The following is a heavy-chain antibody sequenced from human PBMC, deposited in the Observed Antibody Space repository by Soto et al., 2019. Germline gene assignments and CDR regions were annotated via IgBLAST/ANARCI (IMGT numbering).Heavy chain of an antibody. CDR2: FIPPFPAP. CDR1: GGTIKTYT. CDR3: ATGEVVPSFPNRIDT. D-gene: IGHD2-21*01. J-gene: IGHJ5*02. V-gene: IGHV1-69*12. Sequence: VQFVQSGAELKKPGSSVRVSCRASGGTIKTYTLSWVRQAPGQELEWMGAFIPPFPAPNFAQQFKGRLTLXVDESTTTGFMELSGLRPEDTAVYFGATGEVVPSFPNRIDTWGQGTQVIVSS.